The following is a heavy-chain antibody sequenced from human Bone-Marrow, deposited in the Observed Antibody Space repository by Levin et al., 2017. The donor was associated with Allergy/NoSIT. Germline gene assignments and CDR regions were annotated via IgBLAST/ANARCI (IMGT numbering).Heavy chain of an antibody. V-gene: IGHV3-33*01. Sequence: GGSLRLSCAASGFTFSSYGMHWVRQAPGKGREWVAVIWYDGSDKYYVDSVKGRFTISRDNSKKTLYLQMNSLRAEVTAVYYCATAVAGTGTPHLWGQGTLVTVSS. CDR2: IWYDGSDK. CDR3: ATAVAGTGTPHL. CDR1: GFTFSSYG. D-gene: IGHD6-19*01. J-gene: IGHJ4*02.